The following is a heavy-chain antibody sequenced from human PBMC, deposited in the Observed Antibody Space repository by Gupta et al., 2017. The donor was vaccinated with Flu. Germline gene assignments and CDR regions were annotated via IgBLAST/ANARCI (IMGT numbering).Heavy chain of an antibody. CDR1: GFTFSSFP. D-gene: IGHD2-8*02. V-gene: IGHV3-23*01. CDR3: ARYWSGGHKIDY. CDR2: ISGAGGTT. Sequence: EVQLFQSGGDLVQPWGSLRLSCAASGFTFSSFPMIWVRQAPGKGLQWVATISGAGGTTSYTESVRGRFTISRDNSKNTVFLQMNSLIAEDTAEYYCARYWSGGHKIDYWGQGTLATVSS. J-gene: IGHJ4*02.